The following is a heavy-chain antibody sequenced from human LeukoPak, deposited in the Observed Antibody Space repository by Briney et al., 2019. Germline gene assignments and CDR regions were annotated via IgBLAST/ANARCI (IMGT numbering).Heavy chain of an antibody. V-gene: IGHV3-30*02. D-gene: IGHD3-10*01. CDR3: AKDILWFGELPPYYFDY. CDR1: GFTFSSYG. CDR2: IRYDGSNK. J-gene: IGHJ4*03. Sequence: PGGSLRLSCAPSGFTFSSYGMHWVRQAPGKGLEWVAFIRYDGSNKYYADSVKGRFTISRDNSKNTLYLQMNSLRAEDTAVYYCAKDILWFGELPPYYFDYWGKGTTVTVSS.